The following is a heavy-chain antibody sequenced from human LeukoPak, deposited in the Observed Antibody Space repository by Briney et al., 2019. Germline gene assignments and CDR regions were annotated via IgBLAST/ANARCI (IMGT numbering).Heavy chain of an antibody. J-gene: IGHJ4*02. CDR1: GFTFSDYY. Sequence: GGSLRLSCAASGFTFSDYYMSWIRQAPGKGLEWVAVISYDGSNKYYADSVKGRFTISRDNSKNTLYLQMNSLRAEDTAVYYCAKSTLGSSWFDYWGQGTLVTVSS. CDR3: AKSTLGSSWFDY. CDR2: ISYDGSNK. D-gene: IGHD6-13*01. V-gene: IGHV3-30*18.